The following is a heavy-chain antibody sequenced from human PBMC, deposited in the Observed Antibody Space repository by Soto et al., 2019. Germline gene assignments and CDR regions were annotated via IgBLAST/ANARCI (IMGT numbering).Heavy chain of an antibody. D-gene: IGHD6-13*01. CDR2: LYWDDDK. J-gene: IGHJ5*02. CDR1: GFSLSTSGVG. CDR3: AFRQEYRGSWVSGWFDP. Sequence: QITLKESGPTVVKPTQTLTLTCTFSGFSLSTSGVGVGWIRQPPGKALEWLALLYWDDDKRYSPSLKTRLTINKDTPRNQVVRTMTNMDPVDTATYYCAFRQEYRGSWVSGWFDPWGQGTLVTVSS. V-gene: IGHV2-5*02.